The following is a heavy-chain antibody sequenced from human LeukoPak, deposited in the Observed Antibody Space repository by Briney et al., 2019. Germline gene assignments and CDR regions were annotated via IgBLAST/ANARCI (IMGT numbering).Heavy chain of an antibody. CDR2: IYLYGTT. D-gene: IGHD1/OR15-1a*01. V-gene: IGHV4-4*02. J-gene: IGHJ6*02. Sequence: SETLSLTCTVSIGSISSSKWWSWVRQSPVKGLEWIGEIYLYGTTNYNPSFTSRVTMSVDRSRNQFSLKLTSVTAADTAVYYCARQKWEQQGRDYYFNGLDVWGPGTTVIVSS. CDR1: IGSISSSKW. CDR3: ARQKWEQQGRDYYFNGLDV.